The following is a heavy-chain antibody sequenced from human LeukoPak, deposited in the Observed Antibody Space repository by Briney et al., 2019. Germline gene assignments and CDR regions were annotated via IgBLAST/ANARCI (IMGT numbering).Heavy chain of an antibody. CDR3: ARGRGAKQY. CDR2: INHSGST. Sequence: SVTLSLTCAVYGGSFSGYYWSWIRQPPGKGLEWIGEINHSGSTNYNPSLKSRVTISVDTSKNQFSLKLSSVTAADTAVYYCARGRGAKQYWGQGTLVTVSS. J-gene: IGHJ4*02. D-gene: IGHD3-16*01. CDR1: GGSFSGYY. V-gene: IGHV4-34*01.